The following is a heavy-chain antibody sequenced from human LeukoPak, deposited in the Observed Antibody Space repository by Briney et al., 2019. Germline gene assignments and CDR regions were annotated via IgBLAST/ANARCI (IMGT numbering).Heavy chain of an antibody. CDR2: INHSGRT. D-gene: IGHD6-6*01. CDR3: ARLPSIAAPPPYYYYDMDV. J-gene: IGHJ6*02. Sequence: SETLSITCGVYGGSFSGYYWNWIRQPPGKGLEWIGEINHSGRTNYNPSLKSRVTISVDTSKNQFSLKLSSVTAADTAVYYCARLPSIAAPPPYYYYDMDVWGQGTTVTISS. V-gene: IGHV4-34*01. CDR1: GGSFSGYY.